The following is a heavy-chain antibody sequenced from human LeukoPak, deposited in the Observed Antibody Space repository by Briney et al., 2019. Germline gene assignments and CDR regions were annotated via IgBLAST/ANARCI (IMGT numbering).Heavy chain of an antibody. CDR2: IDPTDSYI. J-gene: IGHJ5*02. CDR1: GYNFLTYT. CDR3: ARQARGAVCKHWFDP. D-gene: IGHD6-19*01. Sequence: GESLKISCKGSGYNFLTYTISWVRQMPGKGLEWMGKIDPTDSYIDYSPSFDGHVTISADTSISTAYLQWSSLKASDTAIYYCARQARGAVCKHWFDPWGQGTLVTVSS. V-gene: IGHV5-10-1*01.